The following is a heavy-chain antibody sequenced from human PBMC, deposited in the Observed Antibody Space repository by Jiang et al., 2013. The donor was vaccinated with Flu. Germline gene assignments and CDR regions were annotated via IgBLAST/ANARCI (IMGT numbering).Heavy chain of an antibody. CDR2: IYPGDSDT. D-gene: IGHD3-10*01. V-gene: IGHV5-51*01. CDR1: GYSFTSYW. Sequence: QLVESGAEVKKPGESLKISCKGSGYSFTSYWIGWVRQMPGKGLEWMGIIYPGDSDTRYSPSFQGQVTISADKSISTAYLQWSSLKASDTAMYYCARHGPNYYGSGSPTSYYYYMDVWGKGTTVTVSS. CDR3: ARHGPNYYGSGSPTSYYYYMDV. J-gene: IGHJ6*03.